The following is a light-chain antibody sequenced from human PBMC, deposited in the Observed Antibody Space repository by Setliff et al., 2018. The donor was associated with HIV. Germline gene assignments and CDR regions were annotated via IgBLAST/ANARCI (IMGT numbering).Light chain of an antibody. CDR1: TSDVGGFTY. CDR3: SSYTTNTDV. Sequence: QSALTQPASVSGSPGQSITTSCTAATSDVGGFTYVSWYQQHPGKAPKLMIYDVTHRPSGVSNRFSGSKSGNTASLTISGLQAEDEADYYCSSYTTNTDVFGGGTKVTVL. J-gene: IGLJ3*02. V-gene: IGLV2-14*03. CDR2: DVT.